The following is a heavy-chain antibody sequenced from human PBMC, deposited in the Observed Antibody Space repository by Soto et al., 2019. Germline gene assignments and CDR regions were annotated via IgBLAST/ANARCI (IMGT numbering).Heavy chain of an antibody. CDR2: IKSRTDGGTT. Sequence: GGSLRLSCVGSGFSFNNAWMSWVRQAPGKGLEWVVRIKSRTDGGTTDYAAPGKGRFTVSRDDSKNTVYLQMDSLKADDTAVYYCTTRPRVRGTTEMTPGGDYWGQGTQVTVSS. CDR1: GFSFNNAW. CDR3: TTRPRVRGTTEMTPGGDY. D-gene: IGHD1-1*01. J-gene: IGHJ4*02. V-gene: IGHV3-15*01.